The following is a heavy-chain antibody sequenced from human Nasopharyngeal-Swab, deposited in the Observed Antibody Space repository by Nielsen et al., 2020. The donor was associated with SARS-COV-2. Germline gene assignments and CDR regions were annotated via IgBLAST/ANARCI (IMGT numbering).Heavy chain of an antibody. CDR2: ISAYNGNT. Sequence: ASVKVSCEASGYTSTSYGISCVRQPPGQGLEWMGWISAYNGNTNYAQKLQGRVTMTTDTSTSTAYMELRSLRSDDTAVYYCARDSSFTISYGMDAWGQGTTVTVSS. D-gene: IGHD3-3*01. J-gene: IGHJ6*02. V-gene: IGHV1-18*01. CDR3: ARDSSFTISYGMDA. CDR1: GYTSTSYG.